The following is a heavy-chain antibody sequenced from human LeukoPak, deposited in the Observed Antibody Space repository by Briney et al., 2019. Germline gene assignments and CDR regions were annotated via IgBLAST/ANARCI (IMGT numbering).Heavy chain of an antibody. CDR3: TTLPPPTPYSSSWFTRFDY. Sequence: PGGSLRLSCAASGFTFSSYAMSWVRQAPGKGLEWVGRIKSKTDGGTTDYAAPVKGRFTISRDDSKNTLYLQMNSLKTEDTAVYYCTTLPPPTPYSSSWFTRFDYWGQGTLVTVSS. CDR2: IKSKTDGGTT. D-gene: IGHD6-13*01. CDR1: GFTFSSYA. J-gene: IGHJ4*02. V-gene: IGHV3-15*01.